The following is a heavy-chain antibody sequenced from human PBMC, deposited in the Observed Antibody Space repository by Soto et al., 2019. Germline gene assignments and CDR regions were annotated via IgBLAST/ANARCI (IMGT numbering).Heavy chain of an antibody. D-gene: IGHD3-3*01. J-gene: IGHJ3*02. V-gene: IGHV1-58*01. CDR3: AADSRQGRFLEWLSAFDI. CDR1: GFTFTSSA. Sequence: SVKVSCKASGFTFTSSAVQWVRQARGQRLEWIGWIVVGSGNTNYAQKFQERVTITRDMSTSTAYMELSSLGSEDTAVYYCAADSRQGRFLEWLSAFDIWGQGTMVTVSS. CDR2: IVVGSGNT.